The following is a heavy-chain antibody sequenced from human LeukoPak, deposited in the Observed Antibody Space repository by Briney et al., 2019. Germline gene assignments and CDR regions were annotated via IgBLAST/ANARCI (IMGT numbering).Heavy chain of an antibody. CDR2: ISYDGSNK. V-gene: IGHV3-30-3*01. CDR3: ARGQVYGSGSYYVDY. D-gene: IGHD3-10*01. J-gene: IGHJ4*02. Sequence: GRSLRLSCAASGFTFSSYAMHWVRQAPGKGLEWVAVISYDGSNKYYADSVKGRFTISRDNSKNTLYLQMNSLRAEDTAVYYCARGQVYGSGSYYVDYWGQGTLVTVSS. CDR1: GFTFSSYA.